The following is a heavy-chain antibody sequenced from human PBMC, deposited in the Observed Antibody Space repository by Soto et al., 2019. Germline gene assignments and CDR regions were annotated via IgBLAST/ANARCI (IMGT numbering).Heavy chain of an antibody. CDR2: FSGSGGST. CDR3: ARDWTGDTCPCLDV. V-gene: IGHV3-23*01. J-gene: IGHJ6*02. CDR1: EFTFSNYA. D-gene: IGHD3-3*01. Sequence: EVQLLESGGGLVQPGGSLSLSCAAAEFTFSNYALTWVRQSPGKGLEWVSTFSGSGGSTYYADSVRGRFTISRDNSKNTLFLQMNSLRVEDTAIYYCARDWTGDTCPCLDVWGQGTTVSVSS.